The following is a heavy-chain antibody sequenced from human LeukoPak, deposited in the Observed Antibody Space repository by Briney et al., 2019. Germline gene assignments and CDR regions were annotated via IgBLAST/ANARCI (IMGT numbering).Heavy chain of an antibody. CDR1: GVTLSSYA. J-gene: IGHJ4*02. D-gene: IGHD2-15*01. CDR3: ARRGCLGSCYSGFDY. CDR2: ISSSGSGGNT. V-gene: IGHV3-23*01. Sequence: GGSLRLSCAASGVTLSSYAMSWARQAPGKGLEWVSGISSSGSGGNTYYADSVKGRFTISRDSSKNTLFLHMNTLRAEDTAVYYCARRGCLGSCYSGFDYWGQGTLVTVSS.